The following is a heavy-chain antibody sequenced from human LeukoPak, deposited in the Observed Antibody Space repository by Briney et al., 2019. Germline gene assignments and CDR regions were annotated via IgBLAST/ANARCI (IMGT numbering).Heavy chain of an antibody. V-gene: IGHV1-18*01. Sequence: GASVKVSCKASGYTFTSYDINWVRQATGQGLEWMGWISAYNGNTNYAQKLQGRVTMTTDTSTSTAYMELRSLRSDDTAVYYCARTNYYYYYYMDVWGKGTTVTISS. J-gene: IGHJ6*03. CDR1: GYTFTSYD. CDR2: ISAYNGNT. CDR3: ARTNYYYYYYMDV.